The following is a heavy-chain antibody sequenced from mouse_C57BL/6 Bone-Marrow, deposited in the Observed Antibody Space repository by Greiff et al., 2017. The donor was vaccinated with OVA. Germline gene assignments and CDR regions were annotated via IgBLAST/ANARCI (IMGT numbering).Heavy chain of an antibody. CDR1: GYTFTSYG. Sequence: QVQLQQSGAELARPGASVKLSCKASGYTFTSYGISWVKQRTGQGLEWIGEIYPRSGNTYYNEKFKGKATLTVDKSSSTAYMELRSLTSEDSAVYVCADQNYSNYVGAYWGQGTLVTVSA. V-gene: IGHV1-81*01. D-gene: IGHD2-5*01. CDR2: IYPRSGNT. J-gene: IGHJ3*01. CDR3: ADQNYSNYVGAY.